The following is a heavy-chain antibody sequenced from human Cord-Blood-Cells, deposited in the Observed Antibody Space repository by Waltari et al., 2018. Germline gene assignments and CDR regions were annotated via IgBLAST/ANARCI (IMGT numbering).Heavy chain of an antibody. CDR1: GGSISSGGYY. J-gene: IGHJ4*02. Sequence: QVQLQESGPGLVKPSQTLSLTCTVSGGSISSGGYYWSWIRQHPGKGLEWIGDIYYSGSTYDNPSRKSRVTISVDTSKNQFSLKLSSVTAADTAVYYCARDYCSSTSCYFDYWGQGTLVTVSS. CDR3: ARDYCSSTSCYFDY. CDR2: IYYSGST. D-gene: IGHD2-2*01. V-gene: IGHV4-31*03.